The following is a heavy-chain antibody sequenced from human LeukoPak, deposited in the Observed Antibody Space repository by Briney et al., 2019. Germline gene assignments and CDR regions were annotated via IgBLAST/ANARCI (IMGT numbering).Heavy chain of an antibody. Sequence: PGRSLRLSCAASGFTFSSYGMHWVRQAPGKGLEWVAVISYDGSNKYYADSVKGRFTISRDNSKNTLYLQMNSLRAEDTAVYYCARGSIQLWVLTQIDYWGQGTLVTVSS. V-gene: IGHV3-30*03. D-gene: IGHD5-18*01. CDR1: GFTFSSYG. CDR3: ARGSIQLWVLTQIDY. CDR2: ISYDGSNK. J-gene: IGHJ4*02.